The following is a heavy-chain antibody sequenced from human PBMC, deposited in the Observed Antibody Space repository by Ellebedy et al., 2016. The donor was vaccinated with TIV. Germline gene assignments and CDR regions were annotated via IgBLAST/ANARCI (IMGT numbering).Heavy chain of an antibody. CDR3: AKDVVAGQYYYYGMDV. V-gene: IGHV3-74*01. J-gene: IGHJ6*02. D-gene: IGHD3-10*01. Sequence: GGSLRLSCGASGFTFSSYWMHWVRQAPGKGLVWVSRINSDGSVTNYADSVKGRFIISRDNAKNTLYLQMNSLRAEDTALYYCAKDVVAGQYYYYGMDVWGQGTTVTVSS. CDR1: GFTFSSYW. CDR2: INSDGSVT.